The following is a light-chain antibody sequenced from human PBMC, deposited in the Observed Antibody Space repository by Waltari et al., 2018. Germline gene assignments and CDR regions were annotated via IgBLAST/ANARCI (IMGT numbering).Light chain of an antibody. CDR3: CSFAGSGPHVV. V-gene: IGLV2-23*01. Sequence: QSALTQPASVSGSPGQSITISCTGTRSDVGTYKLVSWYHHHPGKAPKLMIYESTKRPSGVSNRISGSKSGITASLTISGLQAEDEADYYCCSFAGSGPHVVFGGGTKLTVL. CDR2: EST. J-gene: IGLJ2*01. CDR1: RSDVGTYKL.